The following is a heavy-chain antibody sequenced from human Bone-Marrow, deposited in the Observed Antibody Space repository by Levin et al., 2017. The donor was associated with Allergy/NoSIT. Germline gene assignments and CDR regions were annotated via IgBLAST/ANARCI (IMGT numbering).Heavy chain of an antibody. Sequence: GGSLRLSCAASGFTFSNYAMSWVRQAPGKGLEWVSAISGSGSRTYYADSVEGRFTISRDNSENTLYLQMNSLRAEDPALYYCASPTMLKDYWGQGTLVTASS. V-gene: IGHV3-23*01. D-gene: IGHD2-8*01. CDR2: ISGSGSRT. CDR3: ASPTMLKDY. J-gene: IGHJ4*02. CDR1: GFTFSNYA.